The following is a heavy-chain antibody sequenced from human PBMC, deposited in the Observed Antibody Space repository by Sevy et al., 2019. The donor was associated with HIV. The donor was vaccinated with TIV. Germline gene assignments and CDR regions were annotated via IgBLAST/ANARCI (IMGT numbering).Heavy chain of an antibody. J-gene: IGHJ6*03. CDR3: ARARYYDILTGQNYYYYMDV. Sequence: GGSLRLSCAASGFTFTNYYMSWVRQAPGKGLEWVANIDQDGGEKYYVDSVKGRFTISRVNARNSLFLQMNSLRAEDTAVYYCARARYYDILTGQNYYYYMDVWGKGTTVTVSS. CDR2: IDQDGGEK. CDR1: GFTFTNYY. V-gene: IGHV3-7*01. D-gene: IGHD3-9*01.